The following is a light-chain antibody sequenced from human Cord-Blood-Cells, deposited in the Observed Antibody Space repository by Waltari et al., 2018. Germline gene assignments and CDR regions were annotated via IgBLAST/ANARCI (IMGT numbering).Light chain of an antibody. J-gene: IGLJ1*01. CDR3: SSYTSSSTYV. Sequence: QSALTQPPSVSGSPGQSITISCTGTSSDVGGYNYVSWYKQHPGKAPKLMIYDVSKRPSGVSNRCSGSKSGNTASLTISRLQAEDESDYYCSSYTSSSTYVFGTGTKVTVL. CDR1: SSDVGGYNY. CDR2: DVS. V-gene: IGLV2-14*01.